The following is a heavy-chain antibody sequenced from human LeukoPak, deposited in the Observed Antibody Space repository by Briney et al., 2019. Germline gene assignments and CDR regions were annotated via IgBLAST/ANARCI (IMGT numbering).Heavy chain of an antibody. CDR2: ISSSGSTI. Sequence: NTGGSLRLSCAASGFTFSDYYMSWILQAPGKGLEWVSYISSSGSTIYYADSVKGRFTISRDNAKNSLYLQMNSLRAEDTAVYYCERFGGHYQPPSDWGQGTLVTVSS. CDR3: ERFGGHYQPPSD. V-gene: IGHV3-11*01. J-gene: IGHJ4*02. D-gene: IGHD3-22*01. CDR1: GFTFSDYY.